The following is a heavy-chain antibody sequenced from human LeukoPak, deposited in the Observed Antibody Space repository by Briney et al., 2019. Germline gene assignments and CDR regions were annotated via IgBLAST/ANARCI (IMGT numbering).Heavy chain of an antibody. CDR2: TTPAGAGT. J-gene: IGHJ4*02. V-gene: IGHV3-23*01. CDR3: AKEDLSSSRYYFEN. CDR1: GFDFSNCA. Sequence: GGSLRLSCAASGFDFSNCAMSWVRQAPGMGLEWVSATTPAGAGTYYVDSVKGRFTISRDNAKNTLYLHMNSLRTEDTAVYYCAKEDLSSSRYYFENWGQGALVTVSS. D-gene: IGHD6-6*01.